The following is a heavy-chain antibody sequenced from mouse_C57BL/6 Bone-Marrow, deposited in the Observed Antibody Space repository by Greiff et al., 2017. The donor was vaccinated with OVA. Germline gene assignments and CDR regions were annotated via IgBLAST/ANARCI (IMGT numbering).Heavy chain of an antibody. CDR1: GYTFTEYT. CDR2: FYPGSGSI. Sequence: IQLQQSGAELVKPGASVTLSCKASGYTFTEYTIHWVKQWSGQGLEWIGWFYPGSGSIKYNEKFKDKATLTANKSSRTVYMELSRLTYEDSAVYFCARQEDNYGTSYYFDYWGQGTTLTVSS. D-gene: IGHD1-1*01. CDR3: ARQEDNYGTSYYFDY. V-gene: IGHV1-62-2*01. J-gene: IGHJ2*01.